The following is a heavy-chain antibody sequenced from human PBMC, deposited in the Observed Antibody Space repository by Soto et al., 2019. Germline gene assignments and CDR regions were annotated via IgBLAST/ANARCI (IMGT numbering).Heavy chain of an antibody. CDR1: GGPHSHCKYL. CDR2: IYYSGNN. J-gene: IGHJ4*02. Sequence: SETLSLTRTVSGGPHSHCKYLWGWIPPPPGKVLVLTGSIYYSGNNHRNPSLKSRVPISVDTSKKQFSLRLNSVTAADTAVYYCARFDYSNYRNFIDYWGQGTLVTVSS. V-gene: IGHV4-39*07. CDR3: ARFDYSNYRNFIDY. D-gene: IGHD4-4*01.